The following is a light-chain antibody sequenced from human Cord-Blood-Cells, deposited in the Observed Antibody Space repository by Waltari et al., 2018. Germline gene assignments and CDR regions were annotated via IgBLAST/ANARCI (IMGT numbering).Light chain of an antibody. CDR2: EVS. V-gene: IGLV2-23*02. Sequence: QSALTQPASVSGSHGQSITISCTGTSSDVGSYNLVSWYQQHPGKAPKLMIYEVSKRPSGVSNRFSGSKSGNTASLTISGLQAEDEADYYCCSYAGRYVFGTGTKVTVL. CDR3: CSYAGRYV. CDR1: SSDVGSYNL. J-gene: IGLJ1*01.